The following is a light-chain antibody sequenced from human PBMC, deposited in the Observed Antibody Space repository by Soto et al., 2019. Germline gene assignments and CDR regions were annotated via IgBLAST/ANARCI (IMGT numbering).Light chain of an antibody. V-gene: IGKV3-11*01. J-gene: IGKJ2*01. CDR1: QSVSSY. CDR3: QQRSIWPQT. Sequence: EIVLTQSPAILSLSPGERATLSCRASQSVSSYLTWYQQKPGQAPRLLIYDASNRATGIPARFSGSGSGTDFTLTISSLEPEDFAVYYCQQRSIWPQTFGQGTKLEIK. CDR2: DAS.